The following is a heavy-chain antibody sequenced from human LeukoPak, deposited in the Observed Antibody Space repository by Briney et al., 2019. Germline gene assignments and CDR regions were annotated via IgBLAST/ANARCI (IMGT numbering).Heavy chain of an antibody. CDR3: ARHDGAAAAGYFDY. CDR1: GGSFSGYY. J-gene: IGHJ4*02. V-gene: IGHV4-34*01. D-gene: IGHD6-13*01. CDR2: INHSGST. Sequence: SETLSLTCAVYGGSFSGYYWSWIRQPPGKGLEWIGEINHSGSTNYNPSLKSRVTISVDTSKNQFSLKLSSVTAADTAVYYCARHDGAAAAGYFDYWGQGTLVTVSS.